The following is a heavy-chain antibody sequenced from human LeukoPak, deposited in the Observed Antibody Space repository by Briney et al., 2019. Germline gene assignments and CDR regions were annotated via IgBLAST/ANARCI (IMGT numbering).Heavy chain of an antibody. V-gene: IGHV1-8*03. J-gene: IGHJ5*02. Sequence: ASVKVSCKTSGYTFTSFDINWVRHTTGHGPEWMGWVNCDNENTRYARKFQGRVAITRDTSTSTVYLELNNLSSDDTAMYYCTRDLPKYSSSVWFDPWGQGTLVTVSS. D-gene: IGHD6-6*01. CDR1: GYTFTSFD. CDR3: TRDLPKYSSSVWFDP. CDR2: VNCDNENT.